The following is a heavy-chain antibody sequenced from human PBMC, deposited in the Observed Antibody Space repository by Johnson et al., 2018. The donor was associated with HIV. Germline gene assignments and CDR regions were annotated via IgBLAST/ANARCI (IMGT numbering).Heavy chain of an antibody. J-gene: IGHJ3*02. Sequence: EQLVESGGGLVQPGGSLRLSCAASGFTFSSYDMHWVRQPTGKGLEWVSSISGGSTYYADSRKGRFTISRDNSKNTLHLQMNSLRAEDTAVYYFTGGYFDWLLISAVAFDIWGQGTMVTVSS. CDR2: ISGGST. D-gene: IGHD3-9*01. CDR1: GFTFSSYD. CDR3: TGGYFDWLLISAVAFDI. V-gene: IGHV3-38-3*01.